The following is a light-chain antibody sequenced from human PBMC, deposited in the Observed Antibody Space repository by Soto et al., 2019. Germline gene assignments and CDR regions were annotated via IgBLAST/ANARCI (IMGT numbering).Light chain of an antibody. CDR3: QQYGTWLT. CDR2: SSS. Sequence: EIVLTQSPGTLSVSPGDRVSLSCGASEWFSGKNLAWYQHKPGQSPRLLIYSSSIRASGVPDRFRGSGSGTVFTLTIARLEPEDVAVYYCQQYGTWLTFGQGTRLETK. CDR1: EWFSGKN. V-gene: IGKV3-20*01. J-gene: IGKJ5*01.